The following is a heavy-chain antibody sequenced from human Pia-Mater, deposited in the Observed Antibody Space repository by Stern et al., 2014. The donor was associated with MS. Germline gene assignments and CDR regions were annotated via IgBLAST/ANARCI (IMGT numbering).Heavy chain of an antibody. CDR2: ISNSGDYT. V-gene: IGHV3-23*04. J-gene: IGHJ4*02. D-gene: IGHD3-22*01. Sequence: MQLVQSGGGLVQPGGSLRLSCAASGFTFSRYAMTWVRQAPGKGLEWVSAISNSGDYTYHADSVKGRFSISRDNSKNTLYLQMNSLRADDTAVYYCAKAYFYDSSGNFYYWGQGTLVTVSS. CDR1: GFTFSRYA. CDR3: AKAYFYDSSGNFYY.